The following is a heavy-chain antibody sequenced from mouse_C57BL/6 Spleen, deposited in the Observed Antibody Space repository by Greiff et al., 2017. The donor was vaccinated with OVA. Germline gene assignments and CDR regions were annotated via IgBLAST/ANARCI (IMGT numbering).Heavy chain of an antibody. CDR2: ISSGSSTI. Sequence: EVHLVESGGGLVKPGGSLKLSCAASGFTFSDYGMHWVRQAPEKGLEWVAYISSGSSTIYYADTVKGRFTISRDNAKNTLFLQMTSLRSEDTAMYYCARTDYGKGYYFDYWGQGTTLTVSS. D-gene: IGHD2-4*01. V-gene: IGHV5-17*01. J-gene: IGHJ2*01. CDR1: GFTFSDYG. CDR3: ARTDYGKGYYFDY.